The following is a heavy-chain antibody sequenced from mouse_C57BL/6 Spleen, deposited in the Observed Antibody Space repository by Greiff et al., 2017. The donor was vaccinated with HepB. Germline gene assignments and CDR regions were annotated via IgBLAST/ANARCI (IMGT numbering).Heavy chain of an antibody. D-gene: IGHD2-1*01. CDR3: ARSMDYGIYLYAMDY. CDR2: IYPGSGST. V-gene: IGHV1-55*01. Sequence: QVQLQQPGAELVKPGASVKMSCKASGYTFTSYWITWVKQRPGQGLEWIGDIYPGSGSTNYNEKFKSKATLTVDTSSSTAYMQLSSLTSEDSAVYNCARSMDYGIYLYAMDYWGQGTSVTVSS. CDR1: GYTFTSYW. J-gene: IGHJ4*01.